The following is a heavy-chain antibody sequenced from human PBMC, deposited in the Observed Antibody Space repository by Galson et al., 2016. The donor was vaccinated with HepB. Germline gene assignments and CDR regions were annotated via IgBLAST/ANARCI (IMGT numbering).Heavy chain of an antibody. D-gene: IGHD6-13*01. CDR2: IYYSGST. V-gene: IGHV4-39*01. Sequence: LYLTCNVSGGSISSSDNYWGWIRQPPGKGLEWIESIYYSGSTYYNPSLRSRITISVDTSKNQFSLNLTSVTAADTAVYYCAGGGYSSSWYLFGAFDIWGQGTMVTVSS. J-gene: IGHJ3*02. CDR1: GGSISSSDNY. CDR3: AGGGYSSSWYLFGAFDI.